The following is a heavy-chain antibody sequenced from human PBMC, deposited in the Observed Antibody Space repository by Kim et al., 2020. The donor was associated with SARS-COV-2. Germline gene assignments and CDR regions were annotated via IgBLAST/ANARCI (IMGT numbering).Heavy chain of an antibody. J-gene: IGHJ4*02. Sequence: GGSLRLSCAASGFALSNYAMTWVRQAPGRGLEWVSSISGSGDNELYADSVKGRFTISRDNSNNTLYLQTNSLRADETAVYYCAKGRGRSTSSCYNYWGPG. CDR3: AKGRGRSTSSCYNY. CDR1: GFALSNYA. V-gene: IGHV3-23*01. CDR2: ISGSGDNE. D-gene: IGHD2-2*02.